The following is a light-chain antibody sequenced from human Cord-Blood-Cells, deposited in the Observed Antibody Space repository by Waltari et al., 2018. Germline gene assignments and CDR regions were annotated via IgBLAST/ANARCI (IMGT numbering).Light chain of an antibody. J-gene: IGKJ2*01. CDR1: QSVSSY. CDR2: DAS. Sequence: EIVLTQSPATLSLSPGERDTLSCRASQSVSSYLAWYQQKPGQAPRLLIYDASNRATGIPARFSGSGSGTDFTLTISSLEPEDFAVYYCQQRSNWPTFGQGTKLESK. V-gene: IGKV3-11*01. CDR3: QQRSNWPT.